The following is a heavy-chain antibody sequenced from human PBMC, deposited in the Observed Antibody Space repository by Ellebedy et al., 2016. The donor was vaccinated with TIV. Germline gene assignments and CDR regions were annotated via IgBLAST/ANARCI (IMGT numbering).Heavy chain of an antibody. CDR2: ISYDGSNK. D-gene: IGHD2-21*02. V-gene: IGHV3-30-3*01. Sequence: GGSLRLXXAASGFTFSSYAMHWVRQAPGKGLEWVAVISYDGSNKYYADSVKGRFTISRDNSKNTLYLQMNSLRAEDTAVYYCASDRVVTGYFDYWGQGTLVTVSS. CDR1: GFTFSSYA. J-gene: IGHJ4*02. CDR3: ASDRVVTGYFDY.